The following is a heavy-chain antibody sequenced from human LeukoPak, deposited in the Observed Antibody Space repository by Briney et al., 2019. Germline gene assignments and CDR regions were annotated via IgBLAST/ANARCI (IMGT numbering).Heavy chain of an antibody. J-gene: IGHJ5*02. CDR1: GYSFANYW. Sequence: GESLKISCKGSGYSFANYWIGWVRQMPGKGLEWMGIIYPGDSRTRYSPSFQGQVTISADKFISTAYLQWSSLKASDTAIYYCARSSVNWFDPWGQGTLVTVSS. V-gene: IGHV5-51*01. CDR2: IYPGDSRT. CDR3: ARSSVNWFDP. D-gene: IGHD3-3*01.